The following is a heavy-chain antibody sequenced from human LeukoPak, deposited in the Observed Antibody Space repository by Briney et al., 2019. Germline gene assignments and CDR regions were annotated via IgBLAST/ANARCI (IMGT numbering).Heavy chain of an antibody. Sequence: TSETLSLTCTVSGVSMSSSSYYWGWIRQPPGKGLEWIGSIYSSGSTYYNPSLKSRVTISVDTSKNQFSLKLNSVTAADTAVYYCARHEAKGSGSYYSNFDYWGQGTLVTVSS. D-gene: IGHD3-10*01. CDR1: GVSMSSSSYY. CDR3: ARHEAKGSGSYYSNFDY. V-gene: IGHV4-39*01. CDR2: IYSSGST. J-gene: IGHJ4*02.